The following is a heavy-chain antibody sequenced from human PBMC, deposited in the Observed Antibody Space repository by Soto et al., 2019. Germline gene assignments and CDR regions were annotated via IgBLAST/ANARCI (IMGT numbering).Heavy chain of an antibody. CDR2: IYYSGST. Sequence: QVQLQESGPGLVKPSETLSLTCTVSGGSISSYYWSWIRQPPGKGLEWIGYIYYSGSTNYNPSLKRRVTISVDTSKNQFSLKLSSVTAADTAVYYCARVADSSGWDDAFDIWGQGTMVTVSS. CDR3: ARVADSSGWDDAFDI. J-gene: IGHJ3*02. D-gene: IGHD6-19*01. V-gene: IGHV4-59*01. CDR1: GGSISSYY.